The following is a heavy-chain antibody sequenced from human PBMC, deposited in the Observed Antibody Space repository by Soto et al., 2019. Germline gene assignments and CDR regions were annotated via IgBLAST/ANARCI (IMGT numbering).Heavy chain of an antibody. CDR1: GFTFSSYG. Sequence: PGGSLRLSCAASGFTFSSYGMHWVRQAPGKGLEWVAVIWYDGSNKYYADSVKGRFTISRDNSKNTLYLQMNSLRAEDTAVYYCARQLGIAANEAMDHWGQGTLVTVFS. CDR2: IWYDGSNK. D-gene: IGHD6-13*01. CDR3: ARQLGIAANEAMDH. V-gene: IGHV3-33*01. J-gene: IGHJ4*02.